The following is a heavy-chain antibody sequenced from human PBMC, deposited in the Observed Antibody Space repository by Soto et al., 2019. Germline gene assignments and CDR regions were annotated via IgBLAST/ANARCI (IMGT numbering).Heavy chain of an antibody. CDR2: IDTGSTFM. V-gene: IGHV3-21*01. D-gene: IGHD1-20*01. J-gene: IGHJ6*04. CDR3: ARETESYSWNDGLMDV. CDR1: GFSFSNFT. Sequence: EVQLVESGGGLVKPGGSLSLSCAASGFSFSNFTMNWVRQAPGKGLEWVSSIDTGSTFMFYADSVTGRFTISRENSKKSVYLQMNSLRAEDTAVYFCARETESYSWNDGLMDVWGKGATVTVSS.